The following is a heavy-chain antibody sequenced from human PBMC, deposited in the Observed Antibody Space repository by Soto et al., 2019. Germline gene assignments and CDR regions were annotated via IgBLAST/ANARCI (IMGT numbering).Heavy chain of an antibody. CDR1: GYTSTSYD. J-gene: IGHJ4*02. CDR3: AKRSLRGYCSDTRCYTLNY. CDR2: MNPDSGNT. D-gene: IGHD2-2*02. V-gene: IGHV1-8*02. Sequence: AAGEVSYKXSGYTSTSYDINWVRQATGQGLAWMGWMNPDSGNTGYAQGFQGRVTMTSDTSTNTAYMELSSLRYDDTAVYYCAKRSLRGYCSDTRCYTLNYWGQGTLVTVSS.